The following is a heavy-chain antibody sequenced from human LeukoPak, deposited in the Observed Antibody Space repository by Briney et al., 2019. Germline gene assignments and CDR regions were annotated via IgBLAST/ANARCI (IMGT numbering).Heavy chain of an antibody. V-gene: IGHV4-34*01. Sequence: SETLSLTCAVYGGSFSGYYWSWIRQPPGKGLEWIGEINHSGSTNYNPSLKSRVTISVDTSKNQFSLKLNSVTAADTAVYYCARGGDYGDLRYFDYWGQGTLVTVSS. CDR3: ARGGDYGDLRYFDY. CDR1: GGSFSGYY. J-gene: IGHJ4*02. CDR2: INHSGST. D-gene: IGHD4-17*01.